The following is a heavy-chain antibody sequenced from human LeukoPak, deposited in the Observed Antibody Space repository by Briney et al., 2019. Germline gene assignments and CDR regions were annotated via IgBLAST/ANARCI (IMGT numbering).Heavy chain of an antibody. V-gene: IGHV3-21*01. CDR3: ARASGYSSSFPGGY. Sequence: GGSLRLSCAASGFTFSSYAMHWVRQAPGKGLEWVSSISSSSSYIYYADSVKGRFTISRDNAKNSLYLQMNSLRAEDTAVYYCARASGYSSSFPGGYWGQGTLVTVSS. J-gene: IGHJ4*02. D-gene: IGHD6-13*01. CDR1: GFTFSSYA. CDR2: ISSSSSYI.